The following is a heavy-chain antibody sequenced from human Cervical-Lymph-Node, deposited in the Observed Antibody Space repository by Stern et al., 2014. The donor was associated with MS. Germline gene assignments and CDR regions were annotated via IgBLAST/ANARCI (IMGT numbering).Heavy chain of an antibody. CDR1: GFTFADYT. CDR3: VKGDDFYGMDV. V-gene: IGHV3-43*01. J-gene: IGHJ6*02. CDR2: TTWDGPRS. Sequence: EVQLVQSGGAVVKPGGSLKLSCAATGFTFADYTIHWVRQIPGKGLEWVAITTWDGPRSDYSKSVQVRFPISTDKTTRSLSLQMNSLTIEDSALYYCVKGDDFYGMDVWGQGATVTVS.